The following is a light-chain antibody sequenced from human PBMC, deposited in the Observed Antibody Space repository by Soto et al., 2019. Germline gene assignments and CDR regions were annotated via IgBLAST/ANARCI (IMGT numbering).Light chain of an antibody. J-gene: IGKJ2*01. Sequence: DIQMTQSPSSLSASVGDRITITCQASQDISNYLNWYQQKPGKAPKLLIYDASNLETGVPSRFNGSAYGKDFTFSISSMQPEDIETYYCQQYDNLPPYTFGQGTKLEIK. CDR3: QQYDNLPPYT. CDR2: DAS. CDR1: QDISNY. V-gene: IGKV1-33*01.